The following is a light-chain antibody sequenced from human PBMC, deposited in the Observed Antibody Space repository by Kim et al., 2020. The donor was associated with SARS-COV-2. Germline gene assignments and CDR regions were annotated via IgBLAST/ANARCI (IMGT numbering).Light chain of an antibody. CDR2: GKY. CDR1: SLRTYY. J-gene: IGLJ3*02. CDR3: NSRDSSGDHVV. Sequence: ALGQTVRLTCQGASLRTYYATCYQQRPGQAPVLVLYGKYNRPSGIPDRFSGSASGNTASLTITGAQAEDEADYYCNSRDSSGDHVVFGGGTKVTVL. V-gene: IGLV3-19*01.